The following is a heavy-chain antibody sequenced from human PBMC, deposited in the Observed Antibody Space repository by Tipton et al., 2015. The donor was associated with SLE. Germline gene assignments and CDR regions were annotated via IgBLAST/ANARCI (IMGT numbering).Heavy chain of an antibody. CDR2: ISYDGSNK. CDR3: ARDLVGPTGYGMDV. CDR1: GFTFSDYY. D-gene: IGHD1-26*01. V-gene: IGHV3-30*03. J-gene: IGHJ6*02. Sequence: SLRLSCTASGFTFSDYYMSWIRQAPGKGLEWVAVISYDGSNKYYADSVKGRFTISRDNSKNTLYVQMNSLRAEDTAEYYCARDLVGPTGYGMDVWGQGTTVTVSS.